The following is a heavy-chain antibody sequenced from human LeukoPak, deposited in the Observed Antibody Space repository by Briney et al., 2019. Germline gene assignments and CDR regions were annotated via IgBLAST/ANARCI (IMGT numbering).Heavy chain of an antibody. J-gene: IGHJ3*02. V-gene: IGHV4-61*02. CDR2: IYTSGST. D-gene: IGHD3-10*01. CDR1: GSSISSGSYY. Sequence: SETLSLTCTVSGSSISSGSYYWSWIRQPAGKGLEWIGRIYTSGSTNYNPSLKSRVTISVDTPKNQFSLKLSSVTAADTAVYYCARRAGSGSTKVFDIWGQGTMVTVSS. CDR3: ARRAGSGSTKVFDI.